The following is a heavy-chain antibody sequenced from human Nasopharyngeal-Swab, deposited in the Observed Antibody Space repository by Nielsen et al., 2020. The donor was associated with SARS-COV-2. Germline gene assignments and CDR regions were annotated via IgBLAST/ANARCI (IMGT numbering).Heavy chain of an antibody. V-gene: IGHV3-74*01. CDR1: GFTFDDYA. Sequence: GESLRLSCAASGFTFDDYAMHWVRQAPGKGLVWVSRINGDGSSTTYADSVRGRFTISSDNAKNMLYLQLNSLRAEDTAVYYCARGGLYSNYLFDYWGQGTLVTVSS. D-gene: IGHD4-11*01. J-gene: IGHJ4*02. CDR3: ARGGLYSNYLFDY. CDR2: INGDGSST.